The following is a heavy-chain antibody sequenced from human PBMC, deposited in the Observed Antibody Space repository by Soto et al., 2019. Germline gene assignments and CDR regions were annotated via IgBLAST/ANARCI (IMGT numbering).Heavy chain of an antibody. V-gene: IGHV3-30-3*01. D-gene: IGHD1-7*01. J-gene: IGHJ4*02. Sequence: GGSLRLSCAASGFTFSSYAMHWVRQAPGKGLEWVAVISYDGSNKYYADSVKGRFTISRDNSKNTLYLQMNSLRAEDTAVYYCARQGTDWDYVCPTDYWGQGTLVTVSS. CDR1: GFTFSSYA. CDR2: ISYDGSNK. CDR3: ARQGTDWDYVCPTDY.